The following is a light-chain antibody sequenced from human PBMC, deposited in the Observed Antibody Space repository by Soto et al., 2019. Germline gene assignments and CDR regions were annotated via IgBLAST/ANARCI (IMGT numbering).Light chain of an antibody. V-gene: IGKV3-15*01. Sequence: EIVMTQSPATLSVSPGERITLSCRASQSVSSDLAWYQQKPGQAPRLLIYGASTRATNIPARFSGSGSGTDFTLTISSPQSEDFAVYYCQQYNNWPPWTFGQGTKVDIK. J-gene: IGKJ1*01. CDR2: GAS. CDR3: QQYNNWPPWT. CDR1: QSVSSD.